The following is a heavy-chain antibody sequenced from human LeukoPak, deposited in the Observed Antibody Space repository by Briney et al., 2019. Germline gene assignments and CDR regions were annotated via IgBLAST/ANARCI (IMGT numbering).Heavy chain of an antibody. Sequence: ASVKVSCKASGYTFTSYGISWVRQAPGQGLEWMGWISAYNGNTNYAQKLQGRVTMTTDTSTSTAYTELRSLRSDDTAVYYCARGRDPKIYCSSTSCETPFDYWGQGTLVTVSS. CDR3: ARGRDPKIYCSSTSCETPFDY. CDR2: ISAYNGNT. J-gene: IGHJ4*02. CDR1: GYTFTSYG. V-gene: IGHV1-18*01. D-gene: IGHD2-2*01.